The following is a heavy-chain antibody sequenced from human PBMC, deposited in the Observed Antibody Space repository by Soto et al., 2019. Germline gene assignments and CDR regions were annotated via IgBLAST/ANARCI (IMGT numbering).Heavy chain of an antibody. J-gene: IGHJ4*02. D-gene: IGHD3-9*01. CDR1: GFTFSSYA. CDR2: ISSNGGST. V-gene: IGHV3-64*01. Sequence: GGSLRLSCAASGFTFSSYAMHWVRQAPGKGLEYVSAISSNGGSTYYANSVKGRFTISRDNSKNTLYLQMGSLRAEDMAVYYCARGYYDILTGYYVGDYFDYWGQGTLVTVSS. CDR3: ARGYYDILTGYYVGDYFDY.